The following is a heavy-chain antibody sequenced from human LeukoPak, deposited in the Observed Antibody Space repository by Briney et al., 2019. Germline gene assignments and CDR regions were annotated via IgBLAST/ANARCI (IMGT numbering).Heavy chain of an antibody. J-gene: IGHJ3*02. D-gene: IGHD4-17*01. CDR2: ISSDGSDK. V-gene: IGHV3-30-3*01. Sequence: GGSLRLSCAASGFTFSSYAMHWVRQAPGKGLEWVALISSDGSDKYYADSVKGRFTISRDYSKNTLSLQMNSLRAEDTAVYYCAKDADYGDYVGTFDIWGQGTMVTVSS. CDR1: GFTFSSYA. CDR3: AKDADYGDYVGTFDI.